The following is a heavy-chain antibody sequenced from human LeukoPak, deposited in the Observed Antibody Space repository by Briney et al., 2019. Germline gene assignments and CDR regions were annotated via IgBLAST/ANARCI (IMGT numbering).Heavy chain of an antibody. CDR3: AKDTIGSGSYYLFDP. Sequence: PGGSLRLSCAASGFTFSSYSMNWVRQAPGSGLEWVSSISSRSRHIYYADSLKGRFTISRDDAKNSLYLQMNSLRAEDTAVYYCAKDTIGSGSYYLFDPWGQGTLVTVSS. D-gene: IGHD3-10*01. J-gene: IGHJ5*02. V-gene: IGHV3-21*01. CDR1: GFTFSSYS. CDR2: ISSRSRHI.